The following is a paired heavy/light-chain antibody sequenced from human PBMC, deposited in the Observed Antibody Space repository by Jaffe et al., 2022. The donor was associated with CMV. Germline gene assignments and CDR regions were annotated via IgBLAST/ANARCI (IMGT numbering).Light chain of an antibody. CDR1: SSDVGGYNY. CDR3: RSYTNISTLV. V-gene: IGLV2-14*03. J-gene: IGLJ1*01. CDR2: DIT. Sequence: QSALTQPASVSGSPGQSITISCTGTSSDVGGYNYVSWYQQHPGRVPKVMIYDITNRPSGVSNRFSGSKSGNTASLTISGLQAEDEADYYCRSYTNISTLVFGTGTKVTVL.
Heavy chain of an antibody. Sequence: EVQLVESGGGLVKPGGSLRLSCAASGFTFRNAWMSWVRQAPGKGLEWVGHIKSKTDGGTTDYAAPVKGRFTISRDDSKETLYLQMNSLKTEDTAVYYCTTDFLGATTEPYYYGMDVWGQGTTVTVSS. CDR2: IKSKTDGGTT. CDR3: TTDFLGATTEPYYYGMDV. D-gene: IGHD1-26*01. CDR1: GFTFRNAW. J-gene: IGHJ6*02. V-gene: IGHV3-15*01.